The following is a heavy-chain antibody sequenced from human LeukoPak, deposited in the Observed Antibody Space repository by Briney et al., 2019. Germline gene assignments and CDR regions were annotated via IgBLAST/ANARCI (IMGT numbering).Heavy chain of an antibody. D-gene: IGHD6-6*01. CDR3: AKDNEYTSSSGYFDY. J-gene: IGHJ4*02. Sequence: GGSLRLSCAASGFTFRSYAMSWVRQAPGKGLEWVSSISGSGGSIYYADSVKGRFTISRDNSKDTLHLQMNSLRAEDTAVYYCAKDNEYTSSSGYFDYWGQGTLVTVSS. CDR1: GFTFRSYA. V-gene: IGHV3-23*01. CDR2: ISGSGGSI.